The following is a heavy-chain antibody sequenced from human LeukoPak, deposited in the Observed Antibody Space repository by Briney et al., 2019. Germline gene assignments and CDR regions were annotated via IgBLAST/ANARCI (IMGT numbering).Heavy chain of an antibody. V-gene: IGHV3-7*05. CDR1: GFTFVIHW. Sequence: GGSLSLSCAASGFTFVIHWMICVRQARGKGPVWVANIKQDGGEKYYVDSVTGRFTISRDNARNSLNLQMNSLRPEDTAVYYCARGMTLAANWFDAWGQGPLVTVSS. J-gene: IGHJ5*02. CDR2: IKQDGGEK. CDR3: ARGMTLAANWFDA.